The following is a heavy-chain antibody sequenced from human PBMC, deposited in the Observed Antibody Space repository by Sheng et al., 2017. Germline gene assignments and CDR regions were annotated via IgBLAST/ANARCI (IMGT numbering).Heavy chain of an antibody. D-gene: IGHD3-10*01. Sequence: QVQLQESGPGLVKPSETLSLTCTVSGGSVSSGSYYWSWIRQPPGKGLEWIGYIYYSGSTNYNPSLKSRVTISVDTSKNQFSLKLSSVTAADTAVYYCARDRAWFGDFYYYGMDVWGQGTTVTVSS. CDR3: ARDRAWFGDFYYYGMDV. V-gene: IGHV4-61*01. J-gene: IGHJ6*02. CDR2: IYYSGST. CDR1: GGSVSSGSYY.